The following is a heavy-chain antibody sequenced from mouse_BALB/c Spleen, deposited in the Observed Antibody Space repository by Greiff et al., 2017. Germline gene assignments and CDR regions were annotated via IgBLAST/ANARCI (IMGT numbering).Heavy chain of an antibody. CDR2: ISSGGSYT. J-gene: IGHJ2*01. V-gene: IGHV5-6*01. CDR1: GFTFSSYG. CDR3: ARPPYLDY. Sequence: EVKLMESGGDLVKPGGSLKLSCAASGFTFSSYGMSWVRQTPDKRLEWVATISSGGSYTYYPDSVKGRFTISRDNAKNTLYLQMSSLKSEDTAMYYCARPPYLDYWGQGTTLTVSS.